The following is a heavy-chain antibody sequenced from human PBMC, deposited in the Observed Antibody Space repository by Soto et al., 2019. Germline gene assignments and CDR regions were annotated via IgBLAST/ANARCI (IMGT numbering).Heavy chain of an antibody. CDR3: ARGGSSWHNWFDP. CDR2: IYYSGST. Sequence: PSETLSLTCTVSGGSISSYYWSWIRQPPGKGLEWIGYIYYSGSTNYNPSLKSRVTISVDTSKNQFSLKLSSVTAADTAVYYCARGGSSWHNWFDPWGQGTLVTVSS. CDR1: GGSISSYY. J-gene: IGHJ5*02. D-gene: IGHD6-13*01. V-gene: IGHV4-59*01.